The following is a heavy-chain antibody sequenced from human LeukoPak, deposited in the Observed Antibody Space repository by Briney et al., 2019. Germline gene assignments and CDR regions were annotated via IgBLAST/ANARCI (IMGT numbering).Heavy chain of an antibody. CDR1: GGSISSSGYD. D-gene: IGHD3-22*01. V-gene: IGHV4-39*01. CDR3: ARYSSAYYFDFDY. CDR2: IYDSGRT. Sequence: SETPSLTCTVSGGSISSSGYDWGWIRQPPGKGLEWIGSIYDSGRTYYNPSLKSRHTISVDTSKNQLSLKLSSVTAADTAVYYCARYSSAYYFDFDYWGQGTLFT. J-gene: IGHJ4*02.